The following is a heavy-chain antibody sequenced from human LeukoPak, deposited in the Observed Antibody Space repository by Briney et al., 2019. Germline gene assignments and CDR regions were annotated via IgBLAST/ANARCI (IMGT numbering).Heavy chain of an antibody. V-gene: IGHV3-21*01. CDR2: ISSSADYI. D-gene: IGHD6-19*01. CDR1: GFTFSSYA. CDR3: ARGPLSGWYYFDY. Sequence: AGGSLRLSCGASGFTFSSYAMTWVRQAPGKGLEWVSSISSSADYIYQADSVKGRFTISRDNAKNSLYLQMNSLRAEDTAVYYCARGPLSGWYYFDYWGQGTLVTVSS. J-gene: IGHJ4*02.